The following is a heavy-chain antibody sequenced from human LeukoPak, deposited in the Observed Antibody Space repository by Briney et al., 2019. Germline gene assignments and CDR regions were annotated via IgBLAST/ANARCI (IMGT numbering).Heavy chain of an antibody. CDR1: EFTFSSYA. Sequence: GGSLRLSCAASEFTFSSYAMSWVRQAPGKGLEWVSAISGSGGSTYYADSVKGRFTIPRDNSKNTLYLQMNSLRAEDTAVYYCAKLRDGYNSGYFDYWGQGTLVTVSS. CDR2: ISGSGGST. D-gene: IGHD5-24*01. J-gene: IGHJ4*02. V-gene: IGHV3-23*01. CDR3: AKLRDGYNSGYFDY.